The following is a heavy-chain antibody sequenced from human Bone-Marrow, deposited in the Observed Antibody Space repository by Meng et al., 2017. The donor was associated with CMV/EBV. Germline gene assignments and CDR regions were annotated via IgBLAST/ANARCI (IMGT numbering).Heavy chain of an antibody. CDR1: GGSVSSGSYY. CDR2: IYYSGST. J-gene: IGHJ6*02. CDR3: ARGWTHGMDV. V-gene: IGHV4-61*03. Sequence: GSLRLSCTVSGGSVSSGSYYWSWIRQPPGKGLEWIGDIYYSGSTNYNPSLKSRLTISVDTSKNDFSLKLSSMTAADTAVYYCARGWTHGMDVWGRGTTVTVSS. D-gene: IGHD3/OR15-3a*01.